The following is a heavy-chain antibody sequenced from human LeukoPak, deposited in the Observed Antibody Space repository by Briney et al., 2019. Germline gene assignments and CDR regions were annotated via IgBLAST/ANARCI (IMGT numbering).Heavy chain of an antibody. Sequence: GGSLRLSCAASGFTFSSYGMHWVRQAPGKGLEWVAFIRYDGSNKYYADSVKGRFTISRDNSKNTLYLQMNSLRAEDTAVYYCPKDASSSVGHFDYWGQGTLVTVSS. V-gene: IGHV3-30*02. CDR2: IRYDGSNK. CDR1: GFTFSSYG. CDR3: PKDASSSVGHFDY. D-gene: IGHD6-19*01. J-gene: IGHJ4*02.